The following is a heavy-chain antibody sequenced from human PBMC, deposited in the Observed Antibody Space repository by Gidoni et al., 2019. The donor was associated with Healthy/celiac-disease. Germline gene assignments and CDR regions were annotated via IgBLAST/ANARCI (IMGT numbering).Heavy chain of an antibody. V-gene: IGHV1-3*01. J-gene: IGHJ6*02. CDR1: GYTFTSYA. CDR3: ARDGGYYGMDV. D-gene: IGHD2-15*01. Sequence: QGQLVQSGPGGKKPGASVKVSCKASGYTFTSYAMHWVRQAPGQRLEWMGGINAGNGNTKYSQKFQGRVTITRDTSASTAYMELSSLRSEDTAVYYCARDGGYYGMDVWGQGTTVTVSS. CDR2: INAGNGNT.